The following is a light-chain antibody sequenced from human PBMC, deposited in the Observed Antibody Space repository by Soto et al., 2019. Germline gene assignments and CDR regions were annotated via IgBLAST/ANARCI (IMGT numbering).Light chain of an antibody. J-gene: IGKJ4*01. CDR3: QQTFSKIVT. V-gene: IGKV1-39*01. Sequence: DFQVTQSPASLSASVGDRVAITCRASQSIHTSLNWLQVQPGRAPRVLIFGASSLQSGVPRRFSGSGSETDFSLTISSLQPEDFATYYCQQTFSKIVTFGGGTKVDIK. CDR2: GAS. CDR1: QSIHTS.